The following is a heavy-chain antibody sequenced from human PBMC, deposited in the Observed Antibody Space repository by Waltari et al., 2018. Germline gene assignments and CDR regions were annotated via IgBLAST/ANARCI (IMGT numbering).Heavy chain of an antibody. D-gene: IGHD3-16*02. V-gene: IGHV1-2*04. J-gene: IGHJ4*02. CDR3: ARGQTRRLRLGELSPWIDY. CDR2: INPNSGGT. CDR1: GYTFTGYY. Sequence: QVQLVQSGAEVKKPGASVKVSCKASGYTFTGYYMHWVRQAPGQGLEWMGWINPNSGGTNYAQKFQGWVTMTRDTSISTAYMELSRLRSDDTAVYYCARGQTRRLRLGELSPWIDYWGQGTLVTVSS.